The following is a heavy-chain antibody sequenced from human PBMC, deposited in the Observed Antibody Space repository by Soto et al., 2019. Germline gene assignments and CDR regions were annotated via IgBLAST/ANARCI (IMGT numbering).Heavy chain of an antibody. Sequence: GESLKISCKGSGYSFTSYWIGWVRQMPGKGLEWMGIIYPGDSDTRYSPSFQGQVTISADKSISTAYLQWSSLKASDTAMYYCARQGFGYGYYYYMDVWGKGTTVTVSS. V-gene: IGHV5-51*01. D-gene: IGHD3-10*01. CDR3: ARQGFGYGYYYYMDV. CDR1: GYSFTSYW. J-gene: IGHJ6*03. CDR2: IYPGDSDT.